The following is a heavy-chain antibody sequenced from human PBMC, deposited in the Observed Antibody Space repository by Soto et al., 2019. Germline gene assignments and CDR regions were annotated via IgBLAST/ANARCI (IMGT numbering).Heavy chain of an antibody. J-gene: IGHJ4*02. Sequence: SETLSLTCTVSGGSISSGGYYWSWIRQPPGKGLEWIGYIYYSGSTNYNPSLKSRVTISVDTSKNQFSLKLSSVTAADTAVYYCARTYYDILTGFGFDYWGQGTLVTVSS. D-gene: IGHD3-9*01. CDR2: IYYSGST. CDR3: ARTYYDILTGFGFDY. V-gene: IGHV4-61*08. CDR1: GGSISSGGYY.